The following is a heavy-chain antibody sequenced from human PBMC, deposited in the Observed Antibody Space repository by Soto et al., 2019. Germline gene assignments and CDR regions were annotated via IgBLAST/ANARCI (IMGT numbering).Heavy chain of an antibody. CDR1: GYSFTSYW. V-gene: IGHV5-51*04. CDR3: VRGDVVVLADNDAVDI. D-gene: IGHD2-2*01. CDR2: IYPGDSDT. Sequence: GESLKISCKGSGYSFTSYWIGWVRQMPGKGLEWMGIIYPGDSDTRYSPSFQGHVTISADKPISTAYLQWSSLKASDTAMYYCVRGDVVVLADNDAVDICGHGITVTVSS. J-gene: IGHJ3*02.